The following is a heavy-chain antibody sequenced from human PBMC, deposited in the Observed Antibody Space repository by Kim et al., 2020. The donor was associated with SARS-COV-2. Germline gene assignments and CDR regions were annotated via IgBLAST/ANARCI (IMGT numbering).Heavy chain of an antibody. D-gene: IGHD5-18*01. CDR1: GGSFSGYY. V-gene: IGHV4-34*01. Sequence: SETLSLTCAVYGGSFSGYYWSWIRQPPGKGLEWIGEINHSGSTNYNPSLKSRVTISADTSKNQFSLKLSSVTAADTAVYYCASDIPLWAEGRYYYYYGMDVWGKGTTVTVSS. CDR2: INHSGST. CDR3: ASDIPLWAEGRYYYYYGMDV. J-gene: IGHJ6*04.